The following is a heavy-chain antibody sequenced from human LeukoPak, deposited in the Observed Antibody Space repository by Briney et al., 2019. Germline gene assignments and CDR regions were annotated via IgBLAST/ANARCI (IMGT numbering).Heavy chain of an antibody. J-gene: IGHJ4*02. CDR3: ARGNNDYDHDY. Sequence: GGSLRLSCAASGFTFSSYSMNWVRQAPGKGLEWVSTISTTSRYKYYADSVEGRFTISRDDAKNSVYLQMNSLRAEDTAVYYCARGNNDYDHDYWGQGTLVTVSS. V-gene: IGHV3-21*01. CDR1: GFTFSSYS. CDR2: ISTTSRYK. D-gene: IGHD4-17*01.